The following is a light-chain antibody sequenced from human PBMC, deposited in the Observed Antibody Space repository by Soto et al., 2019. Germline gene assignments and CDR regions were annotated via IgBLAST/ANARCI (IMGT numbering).Light chain of an antibody. CDR2: GAS. J-gene: IGKJ1*01. Sequence: EIVMPQPPATLSVSPGERATLSCRASQSVSSNLAWYQQKPGQAPRLLIYGASTRATGIPARFSGSGSGTEFTLTISSLQSEDFAVYYCQQYNNWPPAWTFGQGTEVDMK. CDR3: QQYNNWPPAWT. V-gene: IGKV3-15*01. CDR1: QSVSSN.